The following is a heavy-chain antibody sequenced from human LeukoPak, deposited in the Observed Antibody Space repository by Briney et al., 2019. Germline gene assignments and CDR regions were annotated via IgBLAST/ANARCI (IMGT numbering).Heavy chain of an antibody. J-gene: IGHJ4*02. D-gene: IGHD5-12*01. CDR1: RYTLTQLS. V-gene: IGHV1-24*01. CDR2: FDPEDGET. CDR3: ASEQWLRPEMNYFDY. Sequence: ASVKLSCKLSRYTLTQLSMHLVPQAPGKGLEWMGGFDPEDGETIYAHKFQGRVTMTEDTSTDTAYMELSSLRSEDTAVYYCASEQWLRPEMNYFDYWGQGTLVTVSS.